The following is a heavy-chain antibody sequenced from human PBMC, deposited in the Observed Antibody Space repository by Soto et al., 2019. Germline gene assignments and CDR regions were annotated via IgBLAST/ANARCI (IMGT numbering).Heavy chain of an antibody. Sequence: QVQLVESGGGVVQPGKSLRLSCAASGFTFSAFGLHGVRQIPGKGLEWVALISFDGTTKYFADSVRGRVTISRDNSKNTLFLQLNSLRVEDTAVYYCARHRDGGTYTYIDNWGQGTLVTVSS. D-gene: IGHD1-26*01. CDR2: ISFDGTTK. CDR1: GFTFSAFG. V-gene: IGHV3-30-3*01. J-gene: IGHJ4*02. CDR3: ARHRDGGTYTYIDN.